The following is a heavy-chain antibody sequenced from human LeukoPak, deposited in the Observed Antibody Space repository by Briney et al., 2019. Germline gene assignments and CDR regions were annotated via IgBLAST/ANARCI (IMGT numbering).Heavy chain of an antibody. J-gene: IGHJ5*02. Sequence: ASVKVSCKASGYTFTGYYMHWVRQAPGQGLEWMGWINPNSGGTNYAQKFQGRVTMTRDTSISTAYMELSRLRSDDTAVYYCARAYSSSWSNWFDPWGQGTLVTVPS. CDR1: GYTFTGYY. CDR2: INPNSGGT. D-gene: IGHD6-13*01. CDR3: ARAYSSSWSNWFDP. V-gene: IGHV1-2*02.